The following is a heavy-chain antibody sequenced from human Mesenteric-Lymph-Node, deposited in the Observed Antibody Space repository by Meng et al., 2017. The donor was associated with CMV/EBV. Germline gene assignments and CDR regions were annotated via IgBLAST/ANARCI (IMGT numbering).Heavy chain of an antibody. CDR3: ARDTGWWELLGIPDY. CDR1: GFTLSSYW. Sequence: GESLKISCAASGFTLSSYWMHWVRQAPGKGLVWVSRISYDESTTNYADSVKGRFTISRDNAKTTLFLQMNSLRAEDTAVYYCARDTGWWELLGIPDYWGQGTLVTVSS. CDR2: ISYDESTT. D-gene: IGHD1-26*01. V-gene: IGHV3-74*01. J-gene: IGHJ4*02.